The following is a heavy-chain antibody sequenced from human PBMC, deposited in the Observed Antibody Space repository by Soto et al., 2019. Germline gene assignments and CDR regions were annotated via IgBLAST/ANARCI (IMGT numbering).Heavy chain of an antibody. CDR2: IKEDGSEK. J-gene: IGHJ6*02. CDR1: GLTFSSYW. Sequence: GGSLRLSCAASGLTFSSYWMNWVRQAPGKGLEWVANIKEDGSEKYYVDSVKGRFTISRDNVKNSLFLQMNSLRADDTAVYHCLSGHAMDVWGQGTTVTVSS. V-gene: IGHV3-7*01. CDR3: LSGHAMDV.